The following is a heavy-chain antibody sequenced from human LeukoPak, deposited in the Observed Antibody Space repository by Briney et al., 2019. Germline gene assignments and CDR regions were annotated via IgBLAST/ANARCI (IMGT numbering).Heavy chain of an antibody. CDR2: IRTKPYGGTT. V-gene: IGHV3-49*03. CDR1: GFTFGDYV. CDR3: TRGSDTIFGVARDGFDS. J-gene: IGHJ4*02. D-gene: IGHD3-3*01. Sequence: QPGGSLRLSCTASGFTFGDYVVSWFRQAPGKGLEWVGFIRTKPYGGTTGYAASVKGRFTISRDDSESIAYLQMNSLKTEDTAVYYCTRGSDTIFGVARDGFDSWGQGTLVTVSS.